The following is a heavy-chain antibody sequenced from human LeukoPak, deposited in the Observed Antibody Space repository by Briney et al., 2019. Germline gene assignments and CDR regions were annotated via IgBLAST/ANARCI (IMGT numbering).Heavy chain of an antibody. Sequence: PGGSLRLSCAASGFTFSSYAMSWVRQAPGKGLEWVSAISGSGGSTYYADSVKGRFTISRDNSKNTLYLQMDSLRAEDTALYYCTKGVAAAPNYFDYWGQRTLVTVSS. CDR2: ISGSGGST. V-gene: IGHV3-23*01. D-gene: IGHD6-13*01. J-gene: IGHJ4*02. CDR1: GFTFSSYA. CDR3: TKGVAAAPNYFDY.